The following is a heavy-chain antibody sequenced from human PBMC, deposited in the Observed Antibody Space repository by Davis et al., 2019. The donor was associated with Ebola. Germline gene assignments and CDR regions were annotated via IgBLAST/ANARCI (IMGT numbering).Heavy chain of an antibody. Sequence: MPSETLSLTCTVSGGSISSYYWSWIRQPPGKGLEWIGYISYSGSTNYNPSLKSRVTISVDTSKNQFSLKLSSVTAADTAVYYCARDLASWGQGTLVTVSS. CDR1: GGSISSYY. D-gene: IGHD3-16*01. V-gene: IGHV4-59*01. CDR3: ARDLAS. CDR2: ISYSGST. J-gene: IGHJ5*02.